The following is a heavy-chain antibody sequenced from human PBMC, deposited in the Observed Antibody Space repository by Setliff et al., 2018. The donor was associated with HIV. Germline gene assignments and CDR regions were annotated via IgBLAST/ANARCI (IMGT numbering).Heavy chain of an antibody. D-gene: IGHD6-13*01. CDR2: IDASANT. Sequence: SETLSLTCTVSGSSISSNYYWAWIRQAPGKGLEWIGCIDASANTYYIPSLKSRATISIGTSKNQLSLKLRSVTAADTAVYYCARIGSGWSVGWFDPWGQGTLVTVSS. J-gene: IGHJ5*02. V-gene: IGHV4-38-2*02. CDR3: ARIGSGWSVGWFDP. CDR1: GSSISSNYY.